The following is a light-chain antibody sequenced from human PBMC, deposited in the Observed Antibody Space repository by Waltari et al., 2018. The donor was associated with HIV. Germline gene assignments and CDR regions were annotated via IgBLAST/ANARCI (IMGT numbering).Light chain of an antibody. J-gene: IGKJ5*01. CDR2: AAS. CDR3: QQRVNWPIT. CDR1: QSVSSH. Sequence: EIVLTQSPASLSLSPGERANLSCRASQSVSSHLAWYQHKPGQAPRILIYAASSRATGIPARFSGSGSGTDFTLTISSLEPGDFGVYYCQQRVNWPITFGQGTRLEIK. V-gene: IGKV3-11*01.